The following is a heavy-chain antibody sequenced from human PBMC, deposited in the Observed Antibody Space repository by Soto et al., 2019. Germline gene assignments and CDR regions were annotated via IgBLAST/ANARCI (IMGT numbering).Heavy chain of an antibody. CDR2: INPNSGGT. D-gene: IGHD3-10*01. J-gene: IGHJ6*02. Sequence: ASLKVSCKASGYTFTGYYMHWVRQAPGQGLEWMGWINPNSGGTNYAQKFQGWVTMTSDTSISTAYMELSRLRSDDTAVYYCARDPGWYGNYYYYYGMDVWGQGTTVTVSS. CDR3: ARDPGWYGNYYYYYGMDV. V-gene: IGHV1-2*04. CDR1: GYTFTGYY.